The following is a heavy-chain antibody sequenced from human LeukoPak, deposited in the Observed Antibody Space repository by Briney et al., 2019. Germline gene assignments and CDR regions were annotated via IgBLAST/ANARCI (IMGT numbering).Heavy chain of an antibody. Sequence: PGRSLRLSCAASGFTFSNAWMSWVRQAPGKGLEWVGRIKSKTDGGTTDYAAPVKGRFTISRDDSKNTLYLQMNSLKTEDTAVYYCTTDYYGSGTTRGGYYFDYWGQGTLVTVSS. CDR1: GFTFSNAW. J-gene: IGHJ4*02. CDR3: TTDYYGSGTTRGGYYFDY. D-gene: IGHD3-10*01. V-gene: IGHV3-15*01. CDR2: IKSKTDGGTT.